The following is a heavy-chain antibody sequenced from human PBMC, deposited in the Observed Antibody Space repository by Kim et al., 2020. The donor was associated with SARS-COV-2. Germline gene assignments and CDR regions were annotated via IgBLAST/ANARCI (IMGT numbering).Heavy chain of an antibody. CDR3: ARDAIAAAGTSDYYYYYGMDV. J-gene: IGHJ6*02. D-gene: IGHD6-13*01. CDR1: GGSFSGYY. V-gene: IGHV4-34*01. Sequence: SETLSLTCAVYGGSFSGYYWSWIRQPPGKGLEWIGEINHSGSTNYNPSLMSRVTISVDTSKNQFSLKLSSVTAADTAVYYCARDAIAAAGTSDYYYYYGMDVWGQGTTVTVSS. CDR2: INHSGST.